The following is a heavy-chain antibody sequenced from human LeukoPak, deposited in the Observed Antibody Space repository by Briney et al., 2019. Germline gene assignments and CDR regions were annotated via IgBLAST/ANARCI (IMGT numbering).Heavy chain of an antibody. J-gene: IGHJ4*02. CDR1: GYSFTSYW. D-gene: IGHD3-22*01. Sequence: GESLKISCRGSGYSFTSYWIGWVRQMPGKGLEWMGIIYPGDSDTRYSPSFQGQVTISADKSISTAYLQWSSLKASDTAMYYCARPGIYYDSSNPGDYWGQGTLVTVSS. V-gene: IGHV5-51*01. CDR3: ARPGIYYDSSNPGDY. CDR2: IYPGDSDT.